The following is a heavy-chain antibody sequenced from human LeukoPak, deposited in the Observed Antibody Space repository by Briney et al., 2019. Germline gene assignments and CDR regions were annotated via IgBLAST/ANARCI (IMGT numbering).Heavy chain of an antibody. D-gene: IGHD3-10*01. CDR1: GFSFSRRW. Sequence: GGSLRLSCVASGFSFSRRWMSWVRQAPGKGLEWVANIKVDGSEKHYLDSVEGRFIISRDNAKNSVHLQMNSLRAEDTAEYYCVRDGPFGSGTFGYWAQGTLVSVSS. J-gene: IGHJ4*02. CDR2: IKVDGSEK. V-gene: IGHV3-7*01. CDR3: VRDGPFGSGTFGY.